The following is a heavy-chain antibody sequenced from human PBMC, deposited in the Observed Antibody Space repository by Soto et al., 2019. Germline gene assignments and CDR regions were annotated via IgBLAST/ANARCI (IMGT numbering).Heavy chain of an antibody. CDR1: GFIFSDYY. J-gene: IGHJ6*02. Sequence: QVQLVASGGGLVKPGGSLRLSCAASGFIFSDYYMTWIRQAPGKGLEWLSCSSNRDRSTYYADSVKDRFVVSKDNATNLVYLQMNSLRAEDTAVYFCARAWKIEKFGVISMSKGLDVWGQGTTVTVSS. CDR2: SSNRDRST. D-gene: IGHD3-3*01. CDR3: ARAWKIEKFGVISMSKGLDV. V-gene: IGHV3-11*01.